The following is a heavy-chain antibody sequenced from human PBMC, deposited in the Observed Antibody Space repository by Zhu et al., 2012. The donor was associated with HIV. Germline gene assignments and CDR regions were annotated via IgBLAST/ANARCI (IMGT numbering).Heavy chain of an antibody. CDR3: ARAVSKSGWFGNFDY. CDR2: IYHSGST. J-gene: IGHJ4*02. V-gene: IGHV4-38-2*01. CDR1: GYSISSGYY. Sequence: QVQLQESGPGLVKPSETLSLTCAVFGYSISSGYYWGWIRQPPGKGLEWIGIIYHSGSTYYNPSLKSRVTISGEKSKNQFSLKLSSVTAADTAVYYCARAVSKSGWFGNFDYWGQGTLVTVSS. D-gene: IGHD6-19*01.